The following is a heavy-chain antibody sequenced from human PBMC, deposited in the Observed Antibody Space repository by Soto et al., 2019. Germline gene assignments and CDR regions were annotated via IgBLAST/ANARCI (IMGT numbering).Heavy chain of an antibody. CDR1: GGSISSSSYY. Sequence: SETLSLTCTVSGGSISSSSYYWGWIRQPPGKGLEWIGSIYYSGSTYYNPSLKSRVTIPVDTSKNQFSLKLSSVTAADTAVYYCAGSNGYSYGYGFDYWGQGTLVTVS. D-gene: IGHD5-18*01. J-gene: IGHJ4*02. V-gene: IGHV4-39*01. CDR3: AGSNGYSYGYGFDY. CDR2: IYYSGST.